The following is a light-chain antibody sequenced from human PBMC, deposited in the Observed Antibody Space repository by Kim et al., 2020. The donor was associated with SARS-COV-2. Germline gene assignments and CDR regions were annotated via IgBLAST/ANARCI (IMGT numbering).Light chain of an antibody. V-gene: IGLV3-21*04. CDR3: QVWDSSSDHPGVV. CDR2: YDS. CDR1: NIGSKS. Sequence: GKTARITCGGNNIGSKSVHWYQRKPGQAPVLVIYYDSDRPSGIPERFSGSNSGNTATLTISRVEAGDEADYYCQVWDSSSDHPGVVFGGGTQLTVL. J-gene: IGLJ2*01.